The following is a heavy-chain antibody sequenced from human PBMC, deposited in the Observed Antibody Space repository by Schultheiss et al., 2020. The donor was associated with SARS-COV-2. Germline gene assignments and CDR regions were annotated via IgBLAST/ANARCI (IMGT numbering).Heavy chain of an antibody. D-gene: IGHD2-2*01. Sequence: SETLSLTCTVSGGSISSYYWSWIRQPPEKGLEWIGEINHSGSTYYNPSLKSRVTISVDTSKNQFSLKLSSVTAADAAVYYCARLGAYCSSTSCYHPYYGMDVWGQGTTVTVSS. V-gene: IGHV4-34*01. CDR3: ARLGAYCSSTSCYHPYYGMDV. CDR2: INHSGST. CDR1: GGSISSYY. J-gene: IGHJ6*02.